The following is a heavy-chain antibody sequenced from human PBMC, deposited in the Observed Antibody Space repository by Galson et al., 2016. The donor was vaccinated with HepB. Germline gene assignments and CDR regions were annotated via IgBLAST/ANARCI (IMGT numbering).Heavy chain of an antibody. Sequence: SVKVSCKASGYTFTGFYMHWVRQAPGQGLEWMGWINPNCGGTNYAQKFLGRVTMTRDTSISTVYMEVGSLRSDDTAMYYCARGGSSSCDYWGQGTLVIVSS. V-gene: IGHV1-2*02. CDR2: INPNCGGT. D-gene: IGHD6-6*01. CDR3: ARGGSSSCDY. CDR1: GYTFTGFY. J-gene: IGHJ4*02.